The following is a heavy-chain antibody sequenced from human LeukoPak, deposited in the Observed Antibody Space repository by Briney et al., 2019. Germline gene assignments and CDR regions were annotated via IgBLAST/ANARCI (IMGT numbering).Heavy chain of an antibody. Sequence: GGSLRLSCAASGFTFSSYGMHWVRQAPGKGLEWVALIQYDGSNKYYPDSVKGRFTISRDNSKNTLYLQMNSLRAEDTAVYYCAKGTIRYCSNTGCYIDYWGQGTLVTVSS. J-gene: IGHJ4*02. CDR2: IQYDGSNK. V-gene: IGHV3-30*02. CDR1: GFTFSSYG. D-gene: IGHD2-2*01. CDR3: AKGTIRYCSNTGCYIDY.